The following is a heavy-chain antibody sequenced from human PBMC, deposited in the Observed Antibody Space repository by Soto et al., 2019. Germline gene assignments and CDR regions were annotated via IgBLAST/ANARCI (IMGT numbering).Heavy chain of an antibody. V-gene: IGHV1-69*13. Sequence: SVKVSCKASGGTFSSYAISWVRQAPGQGLEWMGGIIPIFGTANYAQKFQGRVTITADESTSTAYMELSSLRSEDTAVYYCARAGVVLMVYATYNWFDPWGQGTLVTVSS. CDR2: IIPIFGTA. CDR1: GGTFSSYA. J-gene: IGHJ5*02. CDR3: ARAGVVLMVYATYNWFDP. D-gene: IGHD2-8*01.